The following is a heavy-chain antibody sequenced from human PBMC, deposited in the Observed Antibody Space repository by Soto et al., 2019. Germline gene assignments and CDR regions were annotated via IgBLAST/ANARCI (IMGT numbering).Heavy chain of an antibody. Sequence: ASLSLSCAASGFTFSSYSMNWVRQAPGKGLEWVSYISSSSSYIYYADSVKGRFTISRDNAKNTRDLQMNSLRAEDTAVYYCARGRYNRGWSNWFDPWRQGSPV. V-gene: IGHV3-21*01. CDR3: ARGRYNRGWSNWFDP. CDR1: GFTFSSYS. J-gene: IGHJ5*02. D-gene: IGHD6-19*01. CDR2: ISSSSSYI.